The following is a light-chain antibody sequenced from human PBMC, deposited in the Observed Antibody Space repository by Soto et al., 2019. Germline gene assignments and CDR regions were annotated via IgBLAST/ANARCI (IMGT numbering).Light chain of an antibody. CDR1: SSNIGAGYD. V-gene: IGLV1-40*01. CDR3: QSSDSSLSGYV. Sequence: QSVLTQPPSVSGAPGQRVTISCTGSSSNIGAGYDVHWYQQLPGAAPKLLIYGNSNRPSGVPDRFSGSKSGTSASLAITGVQAEDEADYYCQSSDSSLSGYVFGTATKLTVL. CDR2: GNS. J-gene: IGLJ1*01.